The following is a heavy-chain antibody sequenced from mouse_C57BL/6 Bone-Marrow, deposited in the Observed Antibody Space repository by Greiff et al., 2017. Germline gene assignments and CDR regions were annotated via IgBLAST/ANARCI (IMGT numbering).Heavy chain of an antibody. V-gene: IGHV1-50*01. CDR1: GYTFTSYW. CDR2: IAPSDSYT. D-gene: IGHD1-1*01. CDR3: ARGGNYGCYYFDY. J-gene: IGHJ2*01. Sequence: QVQLQQPGAELVKPGASVKLSCKASGYTFTSYWMQWVKQRPGQGLEWIGEIAPSDSYTNSNQQFKGKATLTVDTSSSTAYMQLSSLTSEDAAVDYCARGGNYGCYYFDYWGQGTTLTVSS.